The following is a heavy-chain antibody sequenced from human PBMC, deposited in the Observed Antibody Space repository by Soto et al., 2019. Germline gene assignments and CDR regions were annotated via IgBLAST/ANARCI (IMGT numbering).Heavy chain of an antibody. Sequence: LRLSCAASGFTFSSYAMSWVRQAPGKGLEWVSAISGSGGSTYYADSVKGRFAISRDNSKNTLYLQMNSLRAEDTAVYYCAKDLDLLWFGELSAPFDYWGQGTLVTVSS. V-gene: IGHV3-23*01. CDR1: GFTFSSYA. D-gene: IGHD3-10*01. J-gene: IGHJ4*02. CDR2: ISGSGGST. CDR3: AKDLDLLWFGELSAPFDY.